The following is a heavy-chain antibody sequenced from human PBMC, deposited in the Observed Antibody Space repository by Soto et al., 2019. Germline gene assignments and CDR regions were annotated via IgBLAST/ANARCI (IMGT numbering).Heavy chain of an antibody. J-gene: IGHJ6*03. Sequence: EVQLVESGGGLVQPGGSLRLSCAASGFTYSSYSMNWVRQAPGKGLEWISYTSTGSTTIYYADSVKGRFTISRDNAQSSLYLQMNSLRAEDTAVYYCAIEYYQLVNYYYYYMDVWGKGTTVTVSS. CDR1: GFTYSSYS. CDR3: AIEYYQLVNYYYYYMDV. D-gene: IGHD2-2*01. V-gene: IGHV3-48*01. CDR2: TSTGSTTI.